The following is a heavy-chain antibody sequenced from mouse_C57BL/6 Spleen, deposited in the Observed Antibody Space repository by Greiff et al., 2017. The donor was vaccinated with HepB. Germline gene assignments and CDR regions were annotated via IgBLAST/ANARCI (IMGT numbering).Heavy chain of an antibody. CDR2: ISGGGGNT. V-gene: IGHV5-9*01. CDR3: ARHGIYYYGSSYERDAMDY. J-gene: IGHJ4*01. Sequence: EVQLQESGGGLVKPGGSLKLSCAASGFTFSSYTMSWVRQTPEKRLEWVATISGGGGNTYYPDSVKGRFTISRDNAKNTLYLQMSSLRSEDTALYYCARHGIYYYGSSYERDAMDYWGQGTSVTVSS. CDR1: GFTFSSYT. D-gene: IGHD1-1*01.